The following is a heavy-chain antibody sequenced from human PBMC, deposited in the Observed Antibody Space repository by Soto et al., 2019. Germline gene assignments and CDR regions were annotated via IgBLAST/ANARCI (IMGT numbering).Heavy chain of an antibody. CDR1: GFTFSSYA. Sequence: QVQLVESGGGVVQPGRSLRLSCAACGFTFSSYAMHWVRQAPGKGLEWVAVISYDGSNKYYADSVKGRFTISRDNSKNTLYLQMNSLRAEDTAVYYCAREAVAGTGYYYGMDVWGQGTTVTVSS. D-gene: IGHD6-19*01. CDR3: AREAVAGTGYYYGMDV. J-gene: IGHJ6*02. V-gene: IGHV3-30-3*01. CDR2: ISYDGSNK.